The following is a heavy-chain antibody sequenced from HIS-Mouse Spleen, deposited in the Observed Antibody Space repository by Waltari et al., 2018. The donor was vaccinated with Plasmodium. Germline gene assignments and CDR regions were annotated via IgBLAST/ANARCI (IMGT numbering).Heavy chain of an antibody. CDR3: AKDRRSSSWYVDY. V-gene: IGHV3-30*18. CDR1: GFTFRSSG. D-gene: IGHD6-13*01. Sequence: QVQLVASGVGVVQPGMSLRLSCAASGFTFRSSGMHWGRQAPGKGLEWVAVISYDGSNKYYADSVKGRFTISRDNSKNTLYLQMNSLRAEDTAVYYCAKDRRSSSWYVDYWGQGTLVTVSS. CDR2: ISYDGSNK. J-gene: IGHJ4*02.